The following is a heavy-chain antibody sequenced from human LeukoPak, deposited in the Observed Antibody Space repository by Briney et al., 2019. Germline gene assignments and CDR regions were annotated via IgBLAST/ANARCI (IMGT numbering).Heavy chain of an antibody. V-gene: IGHV1-18*01. Sequence: ASVKVSCKASGYTFTSYGISWVRQAPGQGLEWMGWISAYNGNTNYAQKLQGRVTMTTDTSTSTAYMELRSLRSDDTAVYYCARDLYYYDSSGYYHYYYYYYYMDVWGKGTTVTVSS. CDR3: ARDLYYYDSSGYYHYYYYYYYMDV. D-gene: IGHD3-22*01. CDR2: ISAYNGNT. CDR1: GYTFTSYG. J-gene: IGHJ6*03.